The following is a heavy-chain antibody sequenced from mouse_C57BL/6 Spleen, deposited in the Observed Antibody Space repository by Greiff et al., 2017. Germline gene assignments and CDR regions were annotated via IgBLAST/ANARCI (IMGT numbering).Heavy chain of an antibody. CDR2: IYPNYGTT. CDR3: ARVNWDGY. D-gene: IGHD4-1*01. V-gene: IGHV1-39*01. CDR1: GYSFTDYN. Sequence: VQLQQSGPELVKPGASVKISCKASGYSFTDYNMNWVKQSNGKSLEWIGVIYPNYGTTSYTQQFKGKATLTVDQSSSTGYMQINGQTSEDSAVYYCARVNWDGYGGQGTTLTVSS. J-gene: IGHJ2*01.